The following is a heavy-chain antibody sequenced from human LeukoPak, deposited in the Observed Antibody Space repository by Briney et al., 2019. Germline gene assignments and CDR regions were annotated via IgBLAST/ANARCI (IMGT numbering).Heavy chain of an antibody. J-gene: IGHJ4*02. Sequence: GASVKVSCKASGYTFTSYGISWVRQAPGQGLEWMGWISAYNGNTNYAQKLQGRVTMTRNTSISTAYMELSSLRSEDTAVYYCATVPSGNYDYWGQGTLVTVSS. CDR1: GYTFTSYG. V-gene: IGHV1-18*04. CDR3: ATVPSGNYDY. D-gene: IGHD3-3*01. CDR2: ISAYNGNT.